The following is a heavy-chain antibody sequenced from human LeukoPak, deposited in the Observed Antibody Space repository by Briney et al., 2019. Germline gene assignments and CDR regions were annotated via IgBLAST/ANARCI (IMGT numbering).Heavy chain of an antibody. J-gene: IGHJ4*02. CDR2: ISYDGSNN. V-gene: IGHV3-30-3*01. D-gene: IGHD5-18*01. CDR3: ARSGGVRSNWIHLTP. Sequence: GGSLRLSCAASGFTFSSYAMHWVRQAPGKGLEWVAVISYDGSNNYYADSVKGRFTISRDNSKNTLYLQMNSLRAEDTAVYYCARSGGVRSNWIHLTPWGRGTLVTVSS. CDR1: GFTFSSYA.